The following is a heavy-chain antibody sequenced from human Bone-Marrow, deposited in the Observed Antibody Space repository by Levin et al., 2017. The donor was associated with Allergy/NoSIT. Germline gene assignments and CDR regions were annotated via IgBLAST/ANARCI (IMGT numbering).Heavy chain of an antibody. Sequence: GGSLRLSCAASGFTFSNYGMHWVRQAPGKGLEWVAVIWYDGSNKNYAESVKGRFTISRDNSRHTLYLQMNSLRAEDTALYYCARDAFIIMVRGYLDYWGQGALVTVSS. CDR1: GFTFSNYG. J-gene: IGHJ4*02. V-gene: IGHV3-33*01. D-gene: IGHD3-10*01. CDR3: ARDAFIIMVRGYLDY. CDR2: IWYDGSNK.